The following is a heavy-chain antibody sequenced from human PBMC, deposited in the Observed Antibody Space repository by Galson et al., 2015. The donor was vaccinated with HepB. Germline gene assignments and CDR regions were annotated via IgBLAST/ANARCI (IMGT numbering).Heavy chain of an antibody. CDR2: IKQDGSEK. CDR3: ARDFLEWLLSRHYYYGMDV. Sequence: SLRLSCAASGFTFSSYWMSWVRQAPGKGLEWVANIKQDGSEKYYVDSVKGRFTISRDNAKNSLYLQMNSLRAEDTAVYYCARDFLEWLLSRHYYYGMDVWGQGTTVTVSS. J-gene: IGHJ6*02. D-gene: IGHD3-3*01. CDR1: GFTFSSYW. V-gene: IGHV3-7*03.